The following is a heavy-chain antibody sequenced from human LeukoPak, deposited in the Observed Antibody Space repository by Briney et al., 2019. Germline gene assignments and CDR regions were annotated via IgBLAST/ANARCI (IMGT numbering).Heavy chain of an antibody. V-gene: IGHV5-10-1*01. J-gene: IGHJ6*02. Sequence: GESLKISCKGSGYSFTSFWISWVRQMPGKGLEWMGRIDPSDSYINYSPSFQGHVTISVDKSISSAYLQWSSLRASDNAMYYCARQGHFHYNYGMDVWGQGTTVTVSS. D-gene: IGHD2/OR15-2a*01. CDR2: IDPSDSYI. CDR1: GYSFTSFW. CDR3: ARQGHFHYNYGMDV.